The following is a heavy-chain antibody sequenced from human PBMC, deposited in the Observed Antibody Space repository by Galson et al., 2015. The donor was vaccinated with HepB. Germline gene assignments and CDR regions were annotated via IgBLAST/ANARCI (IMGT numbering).Heavy chain of an antibody. CDR2: ISAYNGNT. J-gene: IGHJ6*03. Sequence: SVKVSCKASGYTFTSYGISWVRQAPGQGLEWMGWISAYNGNTNYAQKLQGRVTMTTDTSTSTAYMELRSLRSDDTAVYYCARWVPAATSYYYYYMDVWGKGTTVTVSS. D-gene: IGHD2-2*01. V-gene: IGHV1-18*01. CDR3: ARWVPAATSYYYYYMDV. CDR1: GYTFTSYG.